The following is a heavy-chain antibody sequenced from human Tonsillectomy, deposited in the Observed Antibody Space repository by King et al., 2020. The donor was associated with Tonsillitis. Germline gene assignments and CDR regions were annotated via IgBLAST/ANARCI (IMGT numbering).Heavy chain of an antibody. D-gene: IGHD2-21*02. V-gene: IGHV5-51*01. CDR1: GYSFTSYW. CDR2: ILPGDSDT. Sequence: QLVPSGAEVKKPGESLKSSCKGSGYSFTSYWIGWVRQIPGKCLDWMGIILPGDSDTNYSPSFQGQVTIPTVKTTSTAYLHWGSLKASDTAMYYCARPRHCGGDCYSHYYFDYWGQGTLVTVSS. CDR3: ARPRHCGGDCYSHYYFDY. J-gene: IGHJ4*02.